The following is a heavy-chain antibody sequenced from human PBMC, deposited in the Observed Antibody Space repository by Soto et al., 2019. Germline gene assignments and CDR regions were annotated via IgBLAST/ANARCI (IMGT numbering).Heavy chain of an antibody. CDR3: ARVIPGGCSSTSCYDAFDI. V-gene: IGHV4-34*01. D-gene: IGHD2-2*01. CDR1: GGSFSGYY. J-gene: IGHJ3*02. Sequence: SETLSLTCAVYGGSFSGYYWSWIRQPPGKGLEWIGEINHSGSTNYNPSLKSRVTISVDTSKNRFSLKLSSVTAADTAVYYCARVIPGGCSSTSCYDAFDIWGQGTMVTVSS. CDR2: INHSGST.